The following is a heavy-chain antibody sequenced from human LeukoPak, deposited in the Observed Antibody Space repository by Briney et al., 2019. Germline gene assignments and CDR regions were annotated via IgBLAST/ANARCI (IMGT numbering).Heavy chain of an antibody. CDR1: GYTFTSYY. CDR3: ARVGGAVAGTRAFDY. V-gene: IGHV1-46*01. Sequence: ASVKVSCKASGYTFTSYYMHWVRQAPGQGLEWMGIINPSGGSTSYAQKFQGRVTMTRDMSTSTVYMELSSLRSEDTAVYYCARVGGAVAGTRAFDYWGQGTLVTVSS. J-gene: IGHJ4*02. D-gene: IGHD6-19*01. CDR2: INPSGGST.